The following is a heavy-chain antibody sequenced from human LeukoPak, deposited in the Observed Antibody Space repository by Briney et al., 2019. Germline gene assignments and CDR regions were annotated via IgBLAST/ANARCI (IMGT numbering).Heavy chain of an antibody. V-gene: IGHV4-31*03. D-gene: IGHD4-17*01. CDR3: ARHTVTTWSIDY. J-gene: IGHJ4*02. CDR1: VGSISSGGYY. Sequence: PSETLSLTCTVSVGSISSGGYYWRWIRQHPGKGLEWLGYIYYSGSTYSNPSLKSRVTISVDTSKNQFSLKLSSVTAADTAVYYCARHTVTTWSIDYWGQGTLVTVSS. CDR2: IYYSGST.